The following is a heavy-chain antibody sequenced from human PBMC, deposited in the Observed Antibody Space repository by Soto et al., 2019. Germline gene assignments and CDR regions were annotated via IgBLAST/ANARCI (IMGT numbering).Heavy chain of an antibody. Sequence: GGSLRLSCAASGFTFSSYAMHWVRQAPGKGLEWVAVISYDGSNKYYADSVKGRFTISRDNSKNTLYLQMNSLRAEDTAVYYCARAGGPAFDIWGQGTMVTVSS. V-gene: IGHV3-30-3*01. D-gene: IGHD1-26*01. CDR2: ISYDGSNK. CDR1: GFTFSSYA. J-gene: IGHJ3*02. CDR3: ARAGGPAFDI.